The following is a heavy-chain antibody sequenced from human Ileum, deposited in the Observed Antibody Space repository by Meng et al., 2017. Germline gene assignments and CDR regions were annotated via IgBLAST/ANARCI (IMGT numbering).Heavy chain of an antibody. CDR2: INHSGST. V-gene: IGHV4-34*01. CDR1: GGSFSGYY. J-gene: IGHJ4*02. CDR3: ARFRGQTVVPAVPHGYYFDY. Sequence: VELQQLGAGLLEPSGTLSLTCAVYGGSFSGYYWSWIRQPPGKGLEWIGEINHSGSTNYNPSLKSRVTISVDTSKNQFSLKLSSVTAADTAVYYCARFRGQTVVPAVPHGYYFDYWGQGTLVTVSS. D-gene: IGHD2-2*01.